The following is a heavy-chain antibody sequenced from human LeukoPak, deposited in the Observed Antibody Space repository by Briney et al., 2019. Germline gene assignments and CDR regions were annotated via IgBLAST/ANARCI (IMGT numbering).Heavy chain of an antibody. CDR1: GFTLGSHA. V-gene: IGHV3-23*01. CDR3: GKTTVGSSSGQKPAWPVDY. CDR2: IFGTGGSP. D-gene: IGHD6-19*01. Sequence: GGSLSLSCEASGFTLGSHAMYWVHQAPGKGLEWVAGIFGTGGSPHYADPVKGRFTISRDNSRSTVYLQINSLRAEDTAVYYCGKTTVGSSSGQKPAWPVDYWGQGTLVTVSS. J-gene: IGHJ4*02.